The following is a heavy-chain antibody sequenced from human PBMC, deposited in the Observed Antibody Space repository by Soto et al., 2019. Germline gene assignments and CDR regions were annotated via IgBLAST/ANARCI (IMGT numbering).Heavy chain of an antibody. V-gene: IGHV3-48*03. CDR3: AREPYSSGWYYYFDY. CDR2: ISSSGSTI. J-gene: IGHJ4*02. CDR1: GYTFSSYE. Sequence: EVQLVESGGGLVQPGGSLRLSCAASGYTFSSYEMNWVRQAPGKGLEWVSYISSSGSTIYYADSVKGRFTISRDNAKNSLYLQMNSLRAEDTAVHYCAREPYSSGWYYYFDYWGQGTLVTVSS. D-gene: IGHD6-19*01.